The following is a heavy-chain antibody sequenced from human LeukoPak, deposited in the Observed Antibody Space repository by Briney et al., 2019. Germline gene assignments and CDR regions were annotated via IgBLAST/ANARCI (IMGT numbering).Heavy chain of an antibody. D-gene: IGHD2-21*02. CDR2: ISGGGDIT. V-gene: IGHV3-23*01. J-gene: IGHJ4*02. Sequence: GGSLRLSCAASGFNFANHAMSWVRQTAGKGLEWVSAISGGGDITYYADSVKGRFTISRDNSKDTLFLQMHSLRPGDTAVYYCVREDTPATANYWGQGTLVTVSS. CDR3: VREDTPATANY. CDR1: GFNFANHA.